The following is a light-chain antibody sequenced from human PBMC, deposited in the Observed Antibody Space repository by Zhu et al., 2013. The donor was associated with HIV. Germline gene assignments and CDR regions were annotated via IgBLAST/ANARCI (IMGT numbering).Light chain of an antibody. CDR2: GAS. V-gene: IGKV3-20*01. CDR3: QQYASSPWT. Sequence: IVLTQSPGTLSLSPGERVTLSCRASQSISSTYVAWYQQKPGQAPTLLIYGASNRAAGLPDRFSGSASETDFTLTISRLEPEDVAVYFCQQYASSPWTFGQGTRVEIK. J-gene: IGKJ1*01. CDR1: QSISSTY.